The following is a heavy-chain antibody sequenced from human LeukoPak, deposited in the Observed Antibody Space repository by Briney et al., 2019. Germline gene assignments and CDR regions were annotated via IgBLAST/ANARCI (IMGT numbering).Heavy chain of an antibody. CDR2: IYYSGST. CDR1: GGSISSSSYY. V-gene: IGHV4-39*07. D-gene: IGHD6-19*01. J-gene: IGHJ5*02. Sequence: SETLSLTCTVSGGSISSSSYYWGWIRQPPGKGLEWIGSIYYSGSTYYNPSLKSRVTISVDTSKNQFSLKLSSVTAADTAVYYCAKDPYSSGWYPDWFDPWGQGTLVTVSS. CDR3: AKDPYSSGWYPDWFDP.